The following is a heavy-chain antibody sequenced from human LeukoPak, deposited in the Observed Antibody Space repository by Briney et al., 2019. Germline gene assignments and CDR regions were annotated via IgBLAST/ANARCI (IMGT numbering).Heavy chain of an antibody. V-gene: IGHV4-59*01. CDR1: GGSISSYY. J-gene: IGHJ5*02. CDR2: IYYSGST. CDR3: ARSLGYSCGHYGWFDP. D-gene: IGHD5-18*01. Sequence: SETLSLTCTVSGGSISSYYWSWIRQPPGKGLEWIGYIYYSGSTNYNPSLKSRVTISVDTSKNQFSLKLSSVTAADTAVYYCARSLGYSCGHYGWFDPWGQGTLVTVSS.